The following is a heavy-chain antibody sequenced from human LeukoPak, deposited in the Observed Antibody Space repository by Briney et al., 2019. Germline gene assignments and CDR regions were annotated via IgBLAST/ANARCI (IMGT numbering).Heavy chain of an antibody. CDR1: GYSFTSYW. CDR3: ARRGGYEILTGSDQYDH. CDR2: IYPDDSDT. Sequence: GESLKISCKGSGYSFTSYWIGWVRQMPGKGLEWMGIIYPDDSDTRYNSSFQGQVTISADKSISTVYLQWSSLKASDTAMYYCARRGGYEILTGSDQYDHWGQGTLVTVSS. J-gene: IGHJ4*02. D-gene: IGHD3-9*01. V-gene: IGHV5-51*01.